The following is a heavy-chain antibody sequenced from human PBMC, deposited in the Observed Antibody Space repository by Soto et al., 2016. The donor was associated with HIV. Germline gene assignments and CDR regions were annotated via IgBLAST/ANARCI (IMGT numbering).Heavy chain of an antibody. CDR3: TRAGYSSGLYYFDS. CDR2: IYSSGST. D-gene: IGHD6-19*01. CDR1: GGSINNYY. Sequence: VQLQESGPGLMKPSETLSLTCSVSGGSINNYYWSWIRQSAGKGLEWIGRIYSSGSTHYNPFFKSRVSISVDKSKNQFSLNLRSVTAADTAVYYCTRAGYSSGLYYFDSWGQGTLVPVSS. J-gene: IGHJ4*02. V-gene: IGHV4-4*07.